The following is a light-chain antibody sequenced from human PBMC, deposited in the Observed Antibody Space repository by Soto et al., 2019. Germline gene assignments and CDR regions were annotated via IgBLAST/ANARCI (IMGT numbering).Light chain of an antibody. CDR1: SSDVGGYNY. V-gene: IGLV2-14*01. Sequence: QSALTQPASVSGSPGQSITISCSGTSSDVGGYNYVSWYQQHPGKAPKLMIYDVSNRPSGVSNRFSGSKSGNTASLTISGLHAEDEADYYCSSYTSSSTHNYVFGTGTRSPS. CDR3: SSYTSSSTHNYV. CDR2: DVS. J-gene: IGLJ1*01.